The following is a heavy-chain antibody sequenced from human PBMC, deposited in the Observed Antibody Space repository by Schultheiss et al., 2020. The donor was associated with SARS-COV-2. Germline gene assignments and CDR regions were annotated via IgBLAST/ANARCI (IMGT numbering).Heavy chain of an antibody. J-gene: IGHJ3*02. CDR3: ARDAHYYDSSGHAFDI. Sequence: SQTLSLTCTVSGGSISSGGYYWSWIRQHPGKGLEWIGYIYYSGSTYYNPSLKSRVTISVDTSKNQFSLKLSSVTAADTAVYYCARDAHYYDSSGHAFDIWGQGTMVTVSS. CDR2: IYYSGST. CDR1: GGSISSGGYY. D-gene: IGHD3-22*01. V-gene: IGHV4-31*03.